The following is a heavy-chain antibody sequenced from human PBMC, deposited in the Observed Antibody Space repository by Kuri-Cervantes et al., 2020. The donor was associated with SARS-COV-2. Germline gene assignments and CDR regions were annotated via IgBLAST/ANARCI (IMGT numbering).Heavy chain of an antibody. CDR2: INHSGST. CDR1: GGSISSSSYY. J-gene: IGHJ5*02. CDR3: ARGVWFDP. V-gene: IGHV4-39*07. Sequence: SETLSLICTVSGGSISSSSYYWGWIRQPPGKGLEWIGEINHSGSTNYNPSLKSRVTISVDTSKNQFSLKLSSVTAADTAVYYCARGVWFDPWGQGTLVTVSS.